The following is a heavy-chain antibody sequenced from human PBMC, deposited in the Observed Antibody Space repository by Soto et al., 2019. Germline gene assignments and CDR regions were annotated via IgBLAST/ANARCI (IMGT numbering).Heavy chain of an antibody. D-gene: IGHD6-13*01. J-gene: IGHJ4*02. Sequence: GGSLRLSCAASGFTFSSYGMHWVRQAPGKGLEWVAVISYDGSNKYYADSVKGRFTISRDNSKNTLYLQMNSLRAEDTAVYYCAKGYSSSWNPDYWGQGTLVTVSS. CDR1: GFTFSSYG. CDR2: ISYDGSNK. CDR3: AKGYSSSWNPDY. V-gene: IGHV3-30*18.